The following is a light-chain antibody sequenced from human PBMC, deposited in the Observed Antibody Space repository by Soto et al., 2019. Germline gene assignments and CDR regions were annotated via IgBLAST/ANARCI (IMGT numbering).Light chain of an antibody. Sequence: DIQMTQSPSSLSASVGDRVTITCRASQRISSYLNWFQQKPGEAPKVLLYAASSLESGVPSRFCGSGSGTDFTPTISSLQPEDFATYYCQQSYSTPDTFGQGTKLEIK. V-gene: IGKV1-39*01. CDR3: QQSYSTPDT. CDR1: QRISSY. J-gene: IGKJ2*01. CDR2: AAS.